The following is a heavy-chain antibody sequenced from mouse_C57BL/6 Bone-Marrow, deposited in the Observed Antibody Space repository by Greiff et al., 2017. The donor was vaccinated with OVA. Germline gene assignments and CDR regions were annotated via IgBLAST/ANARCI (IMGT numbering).Heavy chain of an antibody. J-gene: IGHJ2*01. Sequence: QVQLQQSGAELVMPGASVKLSCKASGYTFTSYWMHWVKQRPGQGLEWIGEIDPSDSYTNYNQKFKGKSTLTVDKSSSTAYMQLSSLTSEYSAVYYCAMTSYFDYWGQGTTLTVSS. V-gene: IGHV1-69*01. CDR2: IDPSDSYT. CDR3: AMTSYFDY. CDR1: GYTFTSYW.